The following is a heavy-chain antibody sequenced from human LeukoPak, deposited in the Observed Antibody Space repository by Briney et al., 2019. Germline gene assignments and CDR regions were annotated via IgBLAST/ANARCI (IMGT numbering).Heavy chain of an antibody. CDR3: ARHSSGYLSYFDY. V-gene: IGHV4-59*08. CDR2: IYYSGST. CDR1: GGSISSYH. Sequence: PSETLSLTCTVSGGSISSYHWSWIRHPPGKGLERIGYIYYSGSTNYNPSLKSRVTISLDTSKNQFSLKVSSVTAADTAVYYCARHSSGYLSYFDYWGQGTLVPVSS. D-gene: IGHD3-22*01. J-gene: IGHJ4*02.